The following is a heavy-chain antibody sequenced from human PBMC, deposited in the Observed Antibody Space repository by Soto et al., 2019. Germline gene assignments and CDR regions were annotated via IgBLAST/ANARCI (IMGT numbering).Heavy chain of an antibody. CDR3: AKSEYYYGSGSLREAFDI. CDR1: GFTFSSYA. V-gene: IGHV3-23*01. Sequence: EVQLLESGGGLVQPGGSLRLSCAASGFTFSSYAMSWVRQAPGKGLEWVSAISGSGGSTYYADSVKGRFTISRDNSKNTLYLQMNSLRAEDTAVYYCAKSEYYYGSGSLREAFDIWGQGTMVTVSS. D-gene: IGHD3-10*01. J-gene: IGHJ3*02. CDR2: ISGSGGST.